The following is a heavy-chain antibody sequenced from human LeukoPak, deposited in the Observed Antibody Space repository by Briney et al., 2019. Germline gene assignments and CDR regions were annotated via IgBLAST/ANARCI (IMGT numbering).Heavy chain of an antibody. CDR3: ARVGSSGGSCYSYFHY. CDR1: AFTFSSYW. Sequence: GGSLRLSCAASAFTFSSYWMTGVRQAPGKGLEWVANIKQDGSEKYYVDSVKGRFTISRDNAKNSLYLQMNSLSAEDTAVYSCARVGSSGGSCYSYFHYWGQGTLVTVSS. CDR2: IKQDGSEK. J-gene: IGHJ4*02. D-gene: IGHD2-15*01. V-gene: IGHV3-7*04.